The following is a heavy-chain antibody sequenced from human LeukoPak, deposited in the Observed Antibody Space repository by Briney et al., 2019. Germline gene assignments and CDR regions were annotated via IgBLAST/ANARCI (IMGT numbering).Heavy chain of an antibody. D-gene: IGHD3-16*02. CDR3: ARLVLDVWGSYRFDP. CDR2: IFYSGST. Sequence: PSETLSLTCTVPGGSISSSSYYSGWIRQPPGKGLEWIGSIFYSGSTYYNPSLESRVTISVDTSKNQFSLKLTSVTAADTAVYYCARLVLDVWGSYRFDPWGQGTLVTVSS. CDR1: GGSISSSSYY. V-gene: IGHV4-39*01. J-gene: IGHJ5*02.